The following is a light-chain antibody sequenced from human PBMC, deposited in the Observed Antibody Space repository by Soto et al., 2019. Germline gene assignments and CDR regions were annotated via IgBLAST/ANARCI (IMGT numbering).Light chain of an antibody. CDR2: AAS. V-gene: IGKV1-8*01. CDR3: QQYYSYSWT. J-gene: IGKJ1*01. CDR1: QGISSY. Sequence: AIRMTQSPSSLSASTGDRVTITCRASQGISSYLAWYQQKPGKAPKLLIYAASTLQSGVPSRFSGSGSGTDFTLTISCLQSEDFATYSCQQYYSYSWTFGQGTKVEIK.